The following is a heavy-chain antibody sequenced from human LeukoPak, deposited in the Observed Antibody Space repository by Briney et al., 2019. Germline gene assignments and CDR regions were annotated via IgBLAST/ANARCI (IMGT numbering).Heavy chain of an antibody. CDR3: ARGYSGYDYSVPGY. Sequence: SGGSLRLSCAASGSTFSSYWMSWVRQAPGKGLEWVSGINWNGGSTGYADSVKGRFTISRDNAKNSLYLQMNSLRAEDTALYCCARGYSGYDYSVPGYWGQGTLVTVSS. D-gene: IGHD5-12*01. CDR2: INWNGGST. CDR1: GSTFSSYW. J-gene: IGHJ4*02. V-gene: IGHV3-20*04.